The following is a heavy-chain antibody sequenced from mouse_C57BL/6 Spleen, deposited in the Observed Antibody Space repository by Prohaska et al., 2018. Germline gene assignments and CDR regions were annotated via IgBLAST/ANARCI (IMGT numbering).Heavy chain of an antibody. D-gene: IGHD1-1*01. J-gene: IGHJ1*03. V-gene: IGHV1-82*01. CDR2: IYPGDGDT. Sequence: QVQLQQSGPELVKPGASVKISCKASGYAFSSSWMNWVKQRPGTGLEWIGRIYPGDGDTNYNGKFKGKATLTADKSSSTAYMQLSSLTSEDSAVYFCARGGYYGSDWYFDVWGTGTTVTVSS. CDR1: GYAFSSSW. CDR3: ARGGYYGSDWYFDV.